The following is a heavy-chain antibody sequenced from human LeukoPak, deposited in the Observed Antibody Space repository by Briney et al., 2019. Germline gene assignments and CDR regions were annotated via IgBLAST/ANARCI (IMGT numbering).Heavy chain of an antibody. J-gene: IGHJ4*02. CDR3: ARERTYYYYDC. CDR1: GFTFTTYT. CDR2: ITGDNNFI. Sequence: GGSLRLSCAASGFTFTTYTMSWVRQAPGKGLEWVSYITGDNNFIDYADSVKGRFTISRDNARNSLYLQMNSLRDEDTAVYYCARERTYYYYDCWGQGTLVTVSS. V-gene: IGHV3-48*02. D-gene: IGHD1-7*01.